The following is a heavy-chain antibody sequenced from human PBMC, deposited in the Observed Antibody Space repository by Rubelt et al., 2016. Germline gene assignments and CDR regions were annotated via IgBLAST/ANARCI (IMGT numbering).Heavy chain of an antibody. D-gene: IGHD1-26*01. J-gene: IGHJ4*02. CDR1: GFTFSSYS. Sequence: VESGGGLVKPGGSLRLSCAASGFTFSSYSMNWVRQAPGKGLEWVSSISSSSSYIYYADSVKVRFTISRDNAKNSLYLQMNSLRAEDTAVYYCTTDLPPVGATKGGRDDYWGQGTLVTVSS. CDR2: ISSSSSYI. V-gene: IGHV3-21*01. CDR3: TTDLPPVGATKGGRDDY.